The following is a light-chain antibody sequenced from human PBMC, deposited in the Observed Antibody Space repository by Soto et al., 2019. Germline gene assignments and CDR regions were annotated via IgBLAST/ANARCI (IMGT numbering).Light chain of an antibody. CDR1: SSDVGGYNY. Sequence: QSVLTQPPSASGSPGQSVTISCTGTSSDVGGYNYVSWYQQHPGKAPKLMIYDVSKRPSGVPDRFSGSKSGNTASLTVSGLQAEDEADYYCSSYEGSKGVFGGGTQLTVL. J-gene: IGLJ2*01. CDR2: DVS. V-gene: IGLV2-8*01. CDR3: SSYEGSKGV.